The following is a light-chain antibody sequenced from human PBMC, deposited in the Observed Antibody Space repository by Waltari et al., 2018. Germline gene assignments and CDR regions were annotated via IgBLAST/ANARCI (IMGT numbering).Light chain of an antibody. CDR3: ATWDDGLNNLV. V-gene: IGLV1-47*01. J-gene: IGLJ2*01. CDR2: RNN. CDR1: SSNIGSNY. Sequence: QSVLTQPPSASGTPGQRVTISCSGSSSNIGSNYVYWFQHLPGTSPKLLIYRNNPRPSGIPDRFSGSESGTSASLAISGLRSEDEADYYCATWDDGLNNLVFGGGTKLAVL.